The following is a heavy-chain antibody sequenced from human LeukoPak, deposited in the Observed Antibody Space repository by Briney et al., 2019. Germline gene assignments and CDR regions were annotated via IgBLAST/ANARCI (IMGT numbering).Heavy chain of an antibody. V-gene: IGHV3-66*03. D-gene: IGHD3-10*01. CDR3: TRDRAGTQSWVEFDL. CDR2: IYTSGST. CDR1: GFSVSSTY. Sequence: GGSLRLSCAASGFSVSSTYMSWVRQAPGKGLEWVSLIYTSGSTFYADSVMGRFTISRDDSKNTLFLQMNSLRAEDSAVYYCTRDRAGTQSWVEFDLWGQGTLVTVSS. J-gene: IGHJ5*02.